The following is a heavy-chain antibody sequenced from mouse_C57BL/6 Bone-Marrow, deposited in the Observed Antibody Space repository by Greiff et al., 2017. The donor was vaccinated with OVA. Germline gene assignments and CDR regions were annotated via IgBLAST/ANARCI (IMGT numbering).Heavy chain of an antibody. CDR2: IDPSDSYT. CDR3: ARSPSPEYYGSSYEDY. CDR1: GYTFTSYW. J-gene: IGHJ2*01. Sequence: QVQLQQPGAELVKPGASVKLSCKASGYTFTSYWMQWVKQRPGQGLEWIGEIDPSDSYTNYNQKFKGKATLTVDTSSSTAYMQLRRLTSEDSAVYDGARSPSPEYYGSSYEDYWGQGTTLTVSS. V-gene: IGHV1-50*01. D-gene: IGHD1-1*01.